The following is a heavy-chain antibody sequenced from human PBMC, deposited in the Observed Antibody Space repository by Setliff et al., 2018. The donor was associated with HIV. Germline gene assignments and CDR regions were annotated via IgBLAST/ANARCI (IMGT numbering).Heavy chain of an antibody. Sequence: GASVKVSCKASGAAFTDYYIHWVRQAPGQGLEWMGWINPNSGGTNYAQKFQGRVTMTRDTSISTAFMDLSRLRSDDTAVYYCARDPGYKSSWYGAFDIWGQGTMVTVSS. CDR2: INPNSGGT. CDR3: ARDPGYKSSWYGAFDI. V-gene: IGHV1-2*02. CDR1: GAAFTDYY. J-gene: IGHJ3*02. D-gene: IGHD6-13*01.